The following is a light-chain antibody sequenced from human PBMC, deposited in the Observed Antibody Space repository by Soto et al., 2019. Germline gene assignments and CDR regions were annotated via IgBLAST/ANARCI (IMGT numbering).Light chain of an antibody. CDR2: DVS. CDR3: QQRSDWPIT. CDR1: KSVSNY. V-gene: IGKV3-11*01. Sequence: EIVLAQVSGTLSLSPRERATLSCRASKSVSNYLAWYQQKPGQAPRLLIYDVSTRATGVPARFSGSGSGTDFTLTITSLEPEDFAVYSCQQRSDWPITFGQGNDWRL. J-gene: IGKJ5*01.